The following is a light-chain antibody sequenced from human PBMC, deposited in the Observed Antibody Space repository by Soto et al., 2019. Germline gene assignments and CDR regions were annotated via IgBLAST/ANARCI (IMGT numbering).Light chain of an antibody. CDR3: QQRSNWFLT. CDR2: DAS. CDR1: QSISRY. V-gene: IGKV3-11*01. J-gene: IGKJ4*01. Sequence: EIVLTQSLATLSLSPGERATLSCRATQSISRYLAWYQQKPGQSPRLLIYDASNRATGIPARFSGSGSGTDFTLTISSLEPEDFAVYYCQQRSNWFLTFGGGTKVEI.